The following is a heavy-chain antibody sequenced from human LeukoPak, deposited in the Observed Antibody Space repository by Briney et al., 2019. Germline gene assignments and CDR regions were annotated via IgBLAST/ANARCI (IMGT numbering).Heavy chain of an antibody. V-gene: IGHV1-2*02. Sequence: GASVKVSCKASGYTFTGYYMHWVRQAPGQGLEWMGWINPNSGGTNYAQKFQGRVTMTRDTSISTAYMELSRLRPDDTAVYYCARGGCSSTSCQSYYYYYYMDVWGKGTTVTISS. CDR3: ARGGCSSTSCQSYYYYYYMDV. CDR1: GYTFTGYY. CDR2: INPNSGGT. J-gene: IGHJ6*03. D-gene: IGHD2-2*01.